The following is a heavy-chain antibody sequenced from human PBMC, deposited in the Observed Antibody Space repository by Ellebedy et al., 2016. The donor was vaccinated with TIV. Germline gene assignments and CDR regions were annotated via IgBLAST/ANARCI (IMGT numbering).Heavy chain of an antibody. D-gene: IGHD4-17*01. CDR2: TFYTGRS. J-gene: IGHJ4*02. Sequence: SETLSLTXTVSGGSISSSTDYWGWIRQTPGKGLEWIGTTFYTGRSYYNPSLKSRAAVSVDTSNNLFSLRLFSVTAADTSVYYCARMYGDSPPYFFESWGRGAPVTVSP. CDR3: ARMYGDSPPYFFES. CDR1: GGSISSSTDY. V-gene: IGHV4-39*02.